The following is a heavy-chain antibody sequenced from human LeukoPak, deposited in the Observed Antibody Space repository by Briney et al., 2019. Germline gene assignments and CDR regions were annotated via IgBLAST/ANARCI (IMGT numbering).Heavy chain of an antibody. V-gene: IGHV4-59*01. CDR1: VDSIGGYY. D-gene: IGHD6-13*01. Sequence: PSETPSLTCTVSVDSIGGYYWSWIRQPPGKGLEWIGYMYYSGNTNYNPSLKSRLTTSLDTSKNQFSLKLSSVTAADTAVYFCARVSAAGTGPDYWGQGTLVTVSS. CDR3: ARVSAAGTGPDY. CDR2: MYYSGNT. J-gene: IGHJ4*02.